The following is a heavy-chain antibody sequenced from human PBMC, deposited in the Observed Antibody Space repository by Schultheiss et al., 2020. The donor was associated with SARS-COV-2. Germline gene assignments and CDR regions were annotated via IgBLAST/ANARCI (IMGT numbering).Heavy chain of an antibody. Sequence: SGPTLVKPTQTLTLTCTFSGFSLSTSGMCVSWIRQPPGKALEWLARIDWDDDKYYSTSLKTRLTISKDTSKNQVVLTMTNMDPVDTATYYCARAAARPRIDWYFDLWGRGTLVTVSS. CDR1: GFSLSTSGMC. D-gene: IGHD6-6*01. V-gene: IGHV2-70*11. CDR2: IDWDDDK. CDR3: ARAAARPRIDWYFDL. J-gene: IGHJ2*01.